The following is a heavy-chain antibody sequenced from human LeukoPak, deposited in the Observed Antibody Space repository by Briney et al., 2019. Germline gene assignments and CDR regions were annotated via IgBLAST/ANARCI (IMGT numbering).Heavy chain of an antibody. CDR3: ARAGEAIFYDFWSGYYSPHLDY. V-gene: IGHV4-34*01. Sequence: SETLSLTCAVYGGSFSGYYWSWIRQPPGKGLEWIGEINHSGSTNYNPSLKSRVTISVGTSKNQFSLKLSSVTAADTAVDYCARAGEAIFYDFWSGYYSPHLDYWGQGTLVTVSS. CDR2: INHSGST. CDR1: GGSFSGYY. J-gene: IGHJ4*02. D-gene: IGHD3-3*01.